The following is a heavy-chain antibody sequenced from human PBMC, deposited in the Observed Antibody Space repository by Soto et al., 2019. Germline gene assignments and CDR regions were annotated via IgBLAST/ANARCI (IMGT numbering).Heavy chain of an antibody. CDR2: ISYDGHTQ. D-gene: IGHD3-22*01. J-gene: IGHJ4*02. CDR1: GFNFRNYD. V-gene: IGHV3-30*18. Sequence: QVQLVESGGGVVQPGRSLRLSCAASGFNFRNYDMHWVRQAPGKGLEWVAVISYDGHTQNYADSVKGRFTISRDNSKNTVYLQMNRLSADDAALYYCAKAFYPSVAISSGDYWGQGTLVTVSS. CDR3: AKAFYPSVAISSGDY.